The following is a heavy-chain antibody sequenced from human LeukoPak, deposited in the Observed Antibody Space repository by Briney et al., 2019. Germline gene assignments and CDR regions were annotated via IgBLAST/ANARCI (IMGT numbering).Heavy chain of an antibody. CDR3: ALSSEVTHFDY. D-gene: IGHD2-21*02. CDR2: ISSSSSYT. CDR1: GFTFSDYY. V-gene: IGHV3-11*03. J-gene: IGHJ4*02. Sequence: PGGSLRLSCGASGFTFSDYYMSWIRQAPGKGLEWVSYISSSSSYTNYADSVKGRFTISRDNAKNSLYLQMNSLRAEDTAVYYFALSSEVTHFDYWGQGTLVTVSS.